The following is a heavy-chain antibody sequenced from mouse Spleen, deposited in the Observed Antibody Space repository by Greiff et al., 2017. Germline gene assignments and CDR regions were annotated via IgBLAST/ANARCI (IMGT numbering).Heavy chain of an antibody. J-gene: IGHJ1*01. D-gene: IGHD2-2*01. V-gene: IGHV6-3*01. Sequence: EVKLVESGGGLVQPGGSMKLSCVASGFTFSNYWMNWVRQSPEKGLEWVAQIRLKSDNYATHYAESVKGRFTISRDDSKSSVYLQMNNLRAEDTGIYYCTGLWLRHDWYFDVWGAGTTVTVSS. CDR2: IRLKSDNYAT. CDR3: TGLWLRHDWYFDV. CDR1: GFTFSNYW.